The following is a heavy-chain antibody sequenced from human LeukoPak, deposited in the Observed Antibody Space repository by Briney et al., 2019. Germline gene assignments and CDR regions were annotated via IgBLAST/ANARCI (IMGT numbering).Heavy chain of an antibody. CDR3: ARVSSSWLNAFDI. J-gene: IGHJ3*02. D-gene: IGHD6-13*01. CDR2: INHSGST. CDR1: GGSFSGYY. V-gene: IGHV4-34*01. Sequence: SETLSLTCAVYGGSFSGYYWSWIRQPPGKGLEWIGEINHSGSTNYNPSLKSRVTISVDTPKNQFSLKLSSVTAADTAVYYCARVSSSWLNAFDIWGQGTMVTVSS.